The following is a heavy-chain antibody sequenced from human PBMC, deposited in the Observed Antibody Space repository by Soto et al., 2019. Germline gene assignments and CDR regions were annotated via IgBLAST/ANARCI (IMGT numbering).Heavy chain of an antibody. D-gene: IGHD1-26*01. CDR2: IKSKTDGGTT. CDR1: GFTFSNAW. CDR3: TTAGGSYPDYYYYYGMDV. J-gene: IGHJ6*02. Sequence: GGSLRLSCAASGFTFSNAWMSWVRQAPGKGLEWVGRIKSKTDGGTTDYAAPVKGRFTISRDDSKNTLYLQMNSLKTEDTAVYYCTTAGGSYPDYYYYYGMDVWGQGTTVTVSS. V-gene: IGHV3-15*01.